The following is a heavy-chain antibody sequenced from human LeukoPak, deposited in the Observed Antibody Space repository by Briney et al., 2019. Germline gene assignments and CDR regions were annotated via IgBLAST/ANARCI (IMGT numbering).Heavy chain of an antibody. V-gene: IGHV1-8*03. CDR2: MNPNSGST. CDR1: GYTFTSYD. D-gene: IGHD2-8*01. J-gene: IGHJ4*02. CDR3: AGGPRGVGLILN. Sequence: GASVKVSCKASGYTFTSYDVNWVRQATGQGLEWMGWMNPNSGSTGYAQKFQGRVTITRNTSISTAYMELSSLRSEDTAVYYCAGGPRGVGLILNWGQGTLVTVSS.